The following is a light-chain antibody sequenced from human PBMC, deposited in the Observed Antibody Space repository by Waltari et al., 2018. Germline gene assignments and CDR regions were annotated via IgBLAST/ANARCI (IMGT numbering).Light chain of an antibody. J-gene: IGLJ2*01. CDR2: EVS. CDR1: SSDVGGYNY. Sequence: QSALTQPASVSGSPGQSITISCTGTSSDVGGYNYVSWYQQHPGKAPKLMIYEVSNRPSGVSNRFSGSNSGNTASLTISRLQAEDEADYYCSSYTSSSPVVFGGGTKLTVL. CDR3: SSYTSSSPVV. V-gene: IGLV2-14*01.